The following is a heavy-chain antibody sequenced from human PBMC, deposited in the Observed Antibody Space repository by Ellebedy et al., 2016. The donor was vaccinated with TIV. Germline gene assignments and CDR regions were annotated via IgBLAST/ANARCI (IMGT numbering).Heavy chain of an antibody. V-gene: IGHV3-66*01. Sequence: GESLKISCAASGFTVSTNYMTWVRQAPGTGLEWVPLISSGDTTYYADSVKGRFIISSDNSENTLYLQINSLRAEDTAVYYCARASFYDVDLSGWYFDFWGRGTLVSVSS. CDR1: GFTVSTNY. CDR2: ISSGDTT. J-gene: IGHJ2*01. CDR3: ARASFYDVDLSGWYFDF. D-gene: IGHD3-10*02.